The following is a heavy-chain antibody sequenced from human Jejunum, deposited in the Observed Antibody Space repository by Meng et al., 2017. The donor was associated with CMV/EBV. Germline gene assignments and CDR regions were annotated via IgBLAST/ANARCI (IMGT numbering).Heavy chain of an antibody. CDR3: TTRSAYSPPGQFHQ. D-gene: IGHD3-22*01. Sequence: GGYISKANWWNWVRQTPGKGLEGIGEVYRGGNAMDNPSHQSRLTISVDDSTNQVSLRLRSVTAADTAMYYCTTRSAYSPPGQFHQWGQGTLVTVSS. J-gene: IGHJ4*02. CDR1: GGYISKANW. V-gene: IGHV4/OR15-8*01. CDR2: VYRGGNA.